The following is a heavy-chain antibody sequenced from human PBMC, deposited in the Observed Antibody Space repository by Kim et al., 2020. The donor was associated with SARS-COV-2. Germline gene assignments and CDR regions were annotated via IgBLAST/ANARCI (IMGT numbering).Heavy chain of an antibody. J-gene: IGHJ4*02. D-gene: IGHD3-22*01. Sequence: GGSLRLSCAASGFTFSNDGMSWVRQAPGKGLEWVGRIKSNTDGGTTEDAAPVQGRFTSSSDDAKNTLYLQRNSRKTEDTAVYYCTTRGTTYYYDSSGDWNWGQGTLVTVSS. V-gene: IGHV3-15*01. CDR3: TTRGTTYYYDSSGDWN. CDR1: GFTFSNDG. CDR2: IKSNTDGGTT.